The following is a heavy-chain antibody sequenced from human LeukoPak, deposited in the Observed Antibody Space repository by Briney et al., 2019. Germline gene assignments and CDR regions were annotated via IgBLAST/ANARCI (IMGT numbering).Heavy chain of an antibody. Sequence: GGSLRLTCAASGFTFSSYWMSWVRQAPGKGLEWVANIKQDGSEKYYVDSVKGRFTISRDNAKNSLYLQMNSLRAEDTAVYYCAGDPQVMWWPYYFDYWGQGTLVTVSS. CDR2: IKQDGSEK. CDR3: AGDPQVMWWPYYFDY. D-gene: IGHD2-21*01. J-gene: IGHJ4*02. V-gene: IGHV3-7*01. CDR1: GFTFSSYW.